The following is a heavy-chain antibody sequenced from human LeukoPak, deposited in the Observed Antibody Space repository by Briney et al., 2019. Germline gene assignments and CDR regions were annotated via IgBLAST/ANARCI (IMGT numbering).Heavy chain of an antibody. J-gene: IGHJ4*02. CDR1: GYIFIGYG. D-gene: IGHD1-1*01. CDR3: ARVFDRDPNDGHYFDY. CDR2: ISGYNGNT. Sequence: ASVKVSCKASGYIFIGYGISWVRQAPGQGLEWMGWISGYNGNTNYAQKIQGRVTMTTDTSTSTAYMELRSLRSDDTAVYYCARVFDRDPNDGHYFDYWGQGTLVTVSS. V-gene: IGHV1-18*01.